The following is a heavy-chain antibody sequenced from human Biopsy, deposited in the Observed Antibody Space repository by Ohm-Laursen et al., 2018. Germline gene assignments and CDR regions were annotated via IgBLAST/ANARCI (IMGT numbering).Heavy chain of an antibody. V-gene: IGHV3-11*01. CDR2: ISGSGVTK. Sequence: SLRLSCAASGFTFGDYYMSWIRQAPGKGLEWLSYISGSGVTKMYAGSVKGRFTVSRDNAKNSLYLEMNNLTVEDPAVHYCATDGAGSYNENWGQGTLVSVSS. D-gene: IGHD3-10*01. CDR3: ATDGAGSYNEN. J-gene: IGHJ4*02. CDR1: GFTFGDYY.